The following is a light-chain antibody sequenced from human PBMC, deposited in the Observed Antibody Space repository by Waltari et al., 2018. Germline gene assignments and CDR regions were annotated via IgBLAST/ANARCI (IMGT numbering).Light chain of an antibody. CDR1: SSDVGGYNF. J-gene: IGLJ3*02. Sequence: QSALTQPASVSGSPGQSITIPCTGASSDVGGYNFVSWSQQYPGKAPKVVIYDVTKRPSGVSDRFSGSKSGNTASLTISGLQAEDEADYYCSSYTSSITWVFGGGTKLTVL. CDR3: SSYTSSITWV. CDR2: DVT. V-gene: IGLV2-14*03.